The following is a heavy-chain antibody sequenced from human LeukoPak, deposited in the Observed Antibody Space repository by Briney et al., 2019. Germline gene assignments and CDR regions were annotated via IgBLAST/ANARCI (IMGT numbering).Heavy chain of an antibody. CDR3: ARGTRGTWFGELLDY. V-gene: IGHV4-59*12. CDR1: GGSINSDY. CDR2: IYHSGNT. Sequence: SETLSLTCTVSGGSINSDYWSWLRQPPGEGPEWIGYIYHSGNTNYNPSLKSRVTISVDTSKNQFSLKLSSVTAADTAVYYCARGTRGTWFGELLDYWGQGTLVTVSS. J-gene: IGHJ4*02. D-gene: IGHD3-10*01.